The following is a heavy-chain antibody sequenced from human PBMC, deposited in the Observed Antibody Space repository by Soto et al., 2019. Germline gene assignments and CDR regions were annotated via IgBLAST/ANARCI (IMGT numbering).Heavy chain of an antibody. CDR1: GYPFSAFD. CDR3: VGQPGGVATPGDDY. J-gene: IGHJ4*02. CDR2: MNPDSGDT. V-gene: IGHV1-8*01. Sequence: QVQLVQSGAEVKKPGASVKVSCEASGYPFSAFDINWVRQAGGQGLEWMGWMNPDSGDTAFAQRFQDRITMTRSTCISTAYMDLSRLTSDDTAVYFCVGQPGGVATPGDDYWGQGTLVTVSS. D-gene: IGHD2-15*01.